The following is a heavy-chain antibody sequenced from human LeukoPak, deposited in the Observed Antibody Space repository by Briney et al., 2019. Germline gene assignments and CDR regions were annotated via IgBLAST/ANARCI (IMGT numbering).Heavy chain of an antibody. Sequence: GGSLRLSCAASGFTFSSYAKSWVRQAPGKGLEWVSGISGSGGSTYYADSVKGRFTISRDNSKNTLYLQMNSLRAEDTAVYYCAKFVKPGIAVAALGYWGQGTLVTVSS. V-gene: IGHV3-23*01. CDR1: GFTFSSYA. J-gene: IGHJ4*02. CDR2: ISGSGGST. D-gene: IGHD6-19*01. CDR3: AKFVKPGIAVAALGY.